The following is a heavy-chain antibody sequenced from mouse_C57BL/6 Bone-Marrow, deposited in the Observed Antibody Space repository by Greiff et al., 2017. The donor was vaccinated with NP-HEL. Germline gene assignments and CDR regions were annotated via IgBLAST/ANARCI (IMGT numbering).Heavy chain of an antibody. CDR2: IDPETGGT. D-gene: IGHD3-3*01. CDR1: GYTFTDYE. Sequence: QVQLKESGAELVRPGASVTLSCKASGYTFTDYEMHWVKQTPVHGLEWIGAIDPETGGTAYNQKFKGKAILTADKSSSTAYMELRSLTSEDSAVYYCTRVRWDRGYYFDYWGRGTTLTVSS. V-gene: IGHV1-15*01. J-gene: IGHJ2*01. CDR3: TRVRWDRGYYFDY.